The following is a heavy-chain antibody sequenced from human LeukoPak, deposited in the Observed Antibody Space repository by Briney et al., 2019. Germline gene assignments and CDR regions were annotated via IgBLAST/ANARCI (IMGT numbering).Heavy chain of an antibody. D-gene: IGHD2-2*01. CDR3: ARGVGYCSSTSCYWWFDP. CDR2: ITGSGGNT. J-gene: IGHJ5*02. V-gene: IGHV3-23*01. CDR1: GFTFSNYA. Sequence: GGSLRLSCAPSGFTFSNYAMSWVRQAPRKGGEWVSAITGSGGNTYYADSVKGRFTISRDNAKNTLYPQMNSLRAEDTAVYYRARGVGYCSSTSCYWWFDPWGQGTLVTVSS.